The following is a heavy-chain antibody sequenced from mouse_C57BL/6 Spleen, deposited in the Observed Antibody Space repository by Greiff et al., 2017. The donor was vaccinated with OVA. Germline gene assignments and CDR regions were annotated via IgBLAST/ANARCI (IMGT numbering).Heavy chain of an antibody. J-gene: IGHJ2*01. CDR1: GYTFTSYW. CDR2: IHPNSGST. Sequence: QVHVKQPGAELVKPGASVKLSCKASGYTFTSYWMHWVKQRPGQGLEWIGMIHPNSGSTNYNEKFKSKATLTVDKSSSTAYMQLSSLTSEDSAVYYCARWDYGDGGYFDYWGQGTTLTVSS. CDR3: ARWDYGDGGYFDY. D-gene: IGHD2-4*01. V-gene: IGHV1-64*01.